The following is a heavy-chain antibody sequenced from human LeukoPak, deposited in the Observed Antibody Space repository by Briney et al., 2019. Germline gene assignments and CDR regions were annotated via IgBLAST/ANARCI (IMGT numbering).Heavy chain of an antibody. CDR1: GGSISSGGYY. Sequence: SETLSLTCTVSGGSISSGGYYWSWLRQHPGKGLEWIGYIYYSGSTYYNPSLKSRVTISVDTSKNQFSLKLSSVTAADTAVYYCARVRIVATIDYWGQGTLVTVSS. J-gene: IGHJ4*02. D-gene: IGHD5-12*01. V-gene: IGHV4-31*03. CDR2: IYYSGST. CDR3: ARVRIVATIDY.